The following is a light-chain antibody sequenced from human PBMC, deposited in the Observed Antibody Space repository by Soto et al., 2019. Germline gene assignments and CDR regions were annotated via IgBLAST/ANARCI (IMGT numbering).Light chain of an antibody. J-gene: IGKJ5*01. CDR3: QQYNTWPIT. V-gene: IGKV3-15*01. Sequence: EVLMTQSPDTLYVSPGERVTLSCRASQSVSDKLAWYQQKPGQGPRLLVYRASTRTLGIPARFSGSEPGTEFTLTISSLQSEDFAIYYCQQYNTWPITFGQGTRLEIK. CDR2: RAS. CDR1: QSVSDK.